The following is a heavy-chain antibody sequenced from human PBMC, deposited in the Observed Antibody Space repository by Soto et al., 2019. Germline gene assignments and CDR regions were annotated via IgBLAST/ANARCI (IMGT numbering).Heavy chain of an antibody. V-gene: IGHV4-31*03. D-gene: IGHD3-22*01. CDR2: IYCSGST. Sequence: SETLSLTCPVSGGSISSGGYYWSWIRQHPGKGLEWIGYIYCSGSTYYNPSLKSRVTISVDTSKNQFSLKLSSVTAADTAVYYCATYYDSSGYFHNWFDPWGQGTLVTVSS. CDR3: ATYYDSSGYFHNWFDP. CDR1: GGSISSGGYY. J-gene: IGHJ5*02.